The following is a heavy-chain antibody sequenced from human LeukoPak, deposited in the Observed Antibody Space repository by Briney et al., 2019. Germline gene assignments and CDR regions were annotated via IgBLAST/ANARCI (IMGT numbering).Heavy chain of an antibody. CDR2: IYHSGST. J-gene: IGHJ4*02. CDR3: ARDRAYYYDSSGYYLLWDY. D-gene: IGHD3-22*01. Sequence: SETLSLTCTVSGYSISSGYYWGWIRQPPGKGLEWIGSIYHSGSTYYNPPLKSRVTISVDTSKNQFSLKLSSVTAADTAVYYCARDRAYYYDSSGYYLLWDYWGQGTLVTVSS. CDR1: GYSISSGYY. V-gene: IGHV4-38-2*02.